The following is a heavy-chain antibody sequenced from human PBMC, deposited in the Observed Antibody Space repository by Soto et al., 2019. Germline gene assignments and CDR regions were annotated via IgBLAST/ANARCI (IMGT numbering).Heavy chain of an antibody. Sequence: ASVKVSCKASGYTFTGYYMHWVRQAPGQGLEWMGWINPNSGGTNYAQKFQGWVTMTRDTSISTAYMELSRLRSDDTAVYYCARGCGSSFLAFDIWGQGTIVTVSS. D-gene: IGHD6-13*01. CDR1: GYTFTGYY. CDR2: INPNSGGT. CDR3: ARGCGSSFLAFDI. J-gene: IGHJ3*02. V-gene: IGHV1-2*04.